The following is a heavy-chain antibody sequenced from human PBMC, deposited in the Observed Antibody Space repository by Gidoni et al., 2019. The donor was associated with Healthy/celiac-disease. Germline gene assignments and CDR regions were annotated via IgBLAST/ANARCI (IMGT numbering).Heavy chain of an antibody. D-gene: IGHD3-22*01. CDR3: ARSVYYYDSSGYYALWYFDY. CDR2: IYYSGST. V-gene: IGHV4-59*01. CDR1: GGSISSYY. J-gene: IGHJ4*02. Sequence: QVQLQESGPGLVKPSETLSLTCTVSGGSISSYYWSWIRQPPGKGLEWIGYIYYSGSTNYNPSLKSRVTISVDTSKNQFSLKLSSVTAADTAVYYCARSVYYYDSSGYYALWYFDYWGQGTLVTVSS.